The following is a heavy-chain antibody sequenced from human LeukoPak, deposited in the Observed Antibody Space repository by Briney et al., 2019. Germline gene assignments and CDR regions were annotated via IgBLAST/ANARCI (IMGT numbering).Heavy chain of an antibody. J-gene: IGHJ5*02. Sequence: SETLSLTCTVPGASISTYYWSWIRQPPGKGLEWIGYIYYNGNTNYNPSLKSRVTISVDTSKNQFSLKLSSVTAADTAMYYCARYSAMVSSLWFDPWGQGSLVTVSS. CDR3: ARYSAMVSSLWFDP. D-gene: IGHD5-18*01. CDR2: IYYNGNT. V-gene: IGHV4-59*08. CDR1: GASISTYY.